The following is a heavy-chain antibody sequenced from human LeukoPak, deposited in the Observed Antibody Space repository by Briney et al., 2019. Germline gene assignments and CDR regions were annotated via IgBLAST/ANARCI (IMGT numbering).Heavy chain of an antibody. CDR3: ARHDWFDP. J-gene: IGHJ5*02. CDR2: ISSSSSYI. V-gene: IGHV3-21*04. Sequence: GGSLRLSCAASGFTFSSYSTNWVRQAPGERLEWVSSISSSSSYIYYADSVKGRFTISRDNSKNTLYLQMNSLRAEDTAVYYCARHDWFDPWGRGTLVTVSS. CDR1: GFTFSSYS.